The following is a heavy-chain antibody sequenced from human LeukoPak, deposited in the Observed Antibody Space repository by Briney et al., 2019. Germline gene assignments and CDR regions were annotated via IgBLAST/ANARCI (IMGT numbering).Heavy chain of an antibody. V-gene: IGHV4-61*08. CDR1: GGSISSGGYY. CDR2: IYYSGST. CDR3: ARGPIVVVPAANYYYYYGMDV. D-gene: IGHD2-2*01. J-gene: IGHJ6*02. Sequence: SETLSLTCTVSGGSISSGGYYWSWIRQHPGKGLEWIGYIYYSGSTNYNPSLKSRVTISVDTSKNQFSLKLSSVTAADTAVYYCARGPIVVVPAANYYYYYGMDVWGQGTTVTVSS.